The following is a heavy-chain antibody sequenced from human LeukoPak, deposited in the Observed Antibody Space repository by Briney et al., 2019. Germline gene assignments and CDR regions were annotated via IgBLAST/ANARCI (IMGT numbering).Heavy chain of an antibody. CDR3: AKGSGFSFGYLDY. D-gene: IGHD5-18*01. V-gene: IGHV3-9*01. CDR2: INWNSGSI. CDR1: GFTFDDYT. Sequence: GGSLRLSCTTSGFTFDDYTMHWVRQAPGKGLEWVSSINWNSGSIGYADSVKGRFTISRDNAKNSLYLQMNSLRTEDTALYYCAKGSGFSFGYLDYWGQGTLVTVSS. J-gene: IGHJ4*02.